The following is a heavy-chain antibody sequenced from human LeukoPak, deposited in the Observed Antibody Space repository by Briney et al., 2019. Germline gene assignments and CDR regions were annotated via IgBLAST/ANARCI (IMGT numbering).Heavy chain of an antibody. D-gene: IGHD2-15*01. Sequence: ASVKVSCKASAYTFTTYGITWVRQAPGQGLEWMGIINPSGGSTSYAQKFQGRVTMTRDTSTSTVYMELSSLRSEDTAVYYCARDIVVVAAATPTQDYYYYYGMDVWGQGTTVTVSS. CDR3: ARDIVVVAAATPTQDYYYYYGMDV. V-gene: IGHV1-46*01. J-gene: IGHJ6*02. CDR2: INPSGGST. CDR1: AYTFTTYG.